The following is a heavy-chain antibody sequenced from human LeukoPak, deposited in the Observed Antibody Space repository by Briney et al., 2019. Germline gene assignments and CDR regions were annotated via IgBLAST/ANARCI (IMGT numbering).Heavy chain of an antibody. V-gene: IGHV3-7*03. D-gene: IGHD3-9*01. CDR3: ARHYDILTGTFPYY. Sequence: GGSLRLSCAASGFTFSNYWMSWVRQAPGKGLEWVANIRQDGNERYYVGSVRGRFTISRDNTKNSLYLQMNSLRAEDTAVYYCARHYDILTGTFPYYWGQGTLVTVSS. J-gene: IGHJ4*02. CDR2: IRQDGNER. CDR1: GFTFSNYW.